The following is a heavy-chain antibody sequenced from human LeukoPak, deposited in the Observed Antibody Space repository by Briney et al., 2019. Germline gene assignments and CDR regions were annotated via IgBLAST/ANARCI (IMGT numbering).Heavy chain of an antibody. CDR3: ARGGYCSSTSCVLDY. CDR1: GGSISSYY. J-gene: IGHJ4*02. V-gene: IGHV4-4*07. D-gene: IGHD2-2*01. CDR2: IYTSGST. Sequence: SETLSLTCTVSGGSISSYYWSWIRQPAGKGLEWIGRIYTSGSTNYNPSLKSRVTMSVDTSKNQFSLKLSSVTAADTAVYYCARGGYCSSTSCVLDYWGQGTLVTVSS.